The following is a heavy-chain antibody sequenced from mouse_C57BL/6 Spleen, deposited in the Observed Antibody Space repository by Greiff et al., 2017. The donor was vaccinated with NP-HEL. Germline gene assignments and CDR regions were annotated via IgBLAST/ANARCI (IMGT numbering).Heavy chain of an antibody. CDR1: GYTFTDYE. J-gene: IGHJ3*01. Sequence: QVQLQQSGAELVRPGDSVTLSCKASGYTFTDYEMHWVKQTPVHGLEWIGAIDPETGGTAYNQKFKGKAILSADKSSSTAYMELRSLTSEDSAVYYCTRDGRGLAYWGQGTLVTVSA. CDR3: TRDGRGLAY. D-gene: IGHD1-1*01. CDR2: IDPETGGT. V-gene: IGHV1-15*01.